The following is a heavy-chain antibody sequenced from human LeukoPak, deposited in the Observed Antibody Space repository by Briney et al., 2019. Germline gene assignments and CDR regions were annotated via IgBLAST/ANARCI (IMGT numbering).Heavy chain of an antibody. D-gene: IGHD3-22*01. Sequence: GGSLRFSCAASGFTVSSNYMSWVRQAPGKGLEWVSVIYSGGSTYYADSVKGRFTTSRHNSKNTLYLQMNSLRAEDTAVYYCARGDSSGYYLDWGQGTLVTVSS. CDR3: ARGDSSGYYLD. CDR2: IYSGGST. J-gene: IGHJ4*02. V-gene: IGHV3-53*04. CDR1: GFTVSSNY.